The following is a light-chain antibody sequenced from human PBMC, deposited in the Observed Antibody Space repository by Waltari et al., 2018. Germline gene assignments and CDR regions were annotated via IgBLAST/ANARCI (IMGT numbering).Light chain of an antibody. CDR3: NTRDTRGNHYGV. CDR2: EKD. J-gene: IGLJ3*02. Sequence: SSARTQYPAVSVALGQTVRSQCPADPLRSYYASWYQHEPGQAPMLLIYEKDHRPSGIPARFSGSSSGNIASLTISGAQAEDEADYYCNTRDTRGNHYGVFGGGTKLTVL. V-gene: IGLV3-19*01. CDR1: PLRSYY.